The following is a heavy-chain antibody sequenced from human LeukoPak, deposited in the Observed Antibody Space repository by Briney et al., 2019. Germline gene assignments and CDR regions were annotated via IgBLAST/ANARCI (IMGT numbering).Heavy chain of an antibody. D-gene: IGHD3-22*01. J-gene: IGHJ3*02. CDR1: GFTVSSNY. CDR2: IYSGGST. Sequence: PGGSLRLSCAASGFTVSSNYMSWVRQAPGKGLEWVSVIYSGGSTYYADSVKGRFTISRDNSKNTLYLQMNSLRAEDTAVYYCARDSCGYYLPAFDIWGQGTMVTVSS. V-gene: IGHV3-53*01. CDR3: ARDSCGYYLPAFDI.